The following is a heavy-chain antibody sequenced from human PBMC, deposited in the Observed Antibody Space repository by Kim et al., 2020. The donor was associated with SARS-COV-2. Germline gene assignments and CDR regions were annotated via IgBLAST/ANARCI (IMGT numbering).Heavy chain of an antibody. CDR2: ISWNSGSI. CDR1: GFTFDDYA. J-gene: IGHJ4*02. D-gene: IGHD3-9*01. V-gene: IGHV3-9*01. Sequence: GGSLRLSCAASGFTFDDYAMHWVRQAPGKGLEWVSGISWNSGSIGYADSVKGRFTISRDNAKNSLYLQMNSLRAEDTALYYCAVAGQGDYYDILTGYFDYWGQGTLVTVSS. CDR3: AVAGQGDYYDILTGYFDY.